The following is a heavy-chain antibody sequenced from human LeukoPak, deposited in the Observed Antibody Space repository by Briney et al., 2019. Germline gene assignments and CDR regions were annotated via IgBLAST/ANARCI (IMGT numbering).Heavy chain of an antibody. V-gene: IGHV3-21*01. Sequence: PGGSLRLSCAASGFTFSSYSMNWVRQAPGKGLEWVSSISSSSSYIYYAHSVKGRFTISRDNSKNTLYLQMNSLRAEDRAVYYCARDGPYCSSTSCYAAWFDPWGQGTLVTVSS. D-gene: IGHD2-2*01. CDR1: GFTFSSYS. CDR3: ARDGPYCSSTSCYAAWFDP. J-gene: IGHJ5*02. CDR2: ISSSSSYI.